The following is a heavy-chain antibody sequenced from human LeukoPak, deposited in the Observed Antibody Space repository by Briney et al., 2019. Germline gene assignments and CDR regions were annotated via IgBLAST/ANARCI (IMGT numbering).Heavy chain of an antibody. CDR1: GGSISRSSYY. Sequence: PSETLSLTCTASGGSISRSSYYWGWIRQPPGKGLEWIGSIYYSGSTYYNPSLKSRVTISVDTSKNQFSPKLSSVTAADTAVYYCGGTSWTYFDYWGQGTLVTVSS. CDR3: GGTSWTYFDY. V-gene: IGHV4-39*01. CDR2: IYYSGST. J-gene: IGHJ4*02. D-gene: IGHD2-2*01.